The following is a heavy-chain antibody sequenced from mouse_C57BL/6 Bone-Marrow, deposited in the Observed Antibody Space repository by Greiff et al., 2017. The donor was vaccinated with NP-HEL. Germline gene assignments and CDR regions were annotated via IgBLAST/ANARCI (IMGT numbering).Heavy chain of an antibody. Sequence: VQLQQSGPELVKPGASVKISCKASGYTFTDYYINWVKQRPGQGLEWIGWIFPGSGSTYYNEKFKSKATLTVDKSSSTAYMLLSSLTSEDSAVYFCARRIYYDYDWFAYWGQGTLVTVSA. CDR3: ARRIYYDYDWFAY. CDR1: GYTFTDYY. V-gene: IGHV1-75*01. D-gene: IGHD2-4*01. J-gene: IGHJ3*01. CDR2: IFPGSGST.